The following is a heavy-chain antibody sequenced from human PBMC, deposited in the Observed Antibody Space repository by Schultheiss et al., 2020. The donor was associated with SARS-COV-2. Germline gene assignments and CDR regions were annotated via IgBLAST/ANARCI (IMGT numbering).Heavy chain of an antibody. CDR1: GFTFSSYG. J-gene: IGHJ5*02. D-gene: IGHD7-27*01. Sequence: GGSLRLSCAASGFTFSSYGMHWVRQAPGKGLEWVAVISYDGSNKYYADSVKGRFTISRDNSKNTLYLQMNSLRDEDTAVYYCARDKVTWNWGALASWGQGVRVTVSS. CDR2: ISYDGSNK. CDR3: ARDKVTWNWGALAS. V-gene: IGHV3-30*03.